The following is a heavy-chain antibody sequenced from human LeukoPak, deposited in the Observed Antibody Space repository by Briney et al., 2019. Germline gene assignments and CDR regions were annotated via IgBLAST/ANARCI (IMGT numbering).Heavy chain of an antibody. CDR3: AELGITMIGGV. CDR2: ISSSGSTI. V-gene: IGHV3-48*04. CDR1: GFTFSTYS. Sequence: GGSLRLSCAASGFTFSTYSMSWVRQAPGKGLEWVSYISSSGSTIYYADSVKGRFTISRDNAKNSLYLQMNSLRAEDTAVYYCAELGITMIGGVWGKGTTVTISS. D-gene: IGHD3-10*02. J-gene: IGHJ6*04.